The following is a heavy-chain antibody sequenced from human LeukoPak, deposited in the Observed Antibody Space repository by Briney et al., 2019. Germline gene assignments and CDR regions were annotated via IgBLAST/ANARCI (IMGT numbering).Heavy chain of an antibody. Sequence: GGSLRLSCAASGFTFSGYAMSWVRQAPGKGLEWVSAISGSGGSTYYADSVKGRFTISRDNSKNTLYLQMNSLRAEDTAVYYCAKIKDIVVVPAPYDYWGQGTLVTVSS. D-gene: IGHD2-2*01. CDR3: AKIKDIVVVPAPYDY. J-gene: IGHJ4*02. CDR1: GFTFSGYA. CDR2: ISGSGGST. V-gene: IGHV3-23*01.